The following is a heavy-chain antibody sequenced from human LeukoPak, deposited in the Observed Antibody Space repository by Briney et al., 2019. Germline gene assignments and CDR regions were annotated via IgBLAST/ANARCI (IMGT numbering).Heavy chain of an antibody. CDR3: AKIPPSLGYCSSTSCYPTDY. D-gene: IGHD2-2*01. CDR2: IRYDGSNK. Sequence: AGGSLRLSCAASGFTFSSYGMHWVHQAPGKGLEWVAFIRYDGSNKYYADSVKGRFTISRDNSKNTLYLQMNSLRAEDTAVYYCAKIPPSLGYCSSTSCYPTDYWGQGTLVTVSS. CDR1: GFTFSSYG. V-gene: IGHV3-30*02. J-gene: IGHJ4*02.